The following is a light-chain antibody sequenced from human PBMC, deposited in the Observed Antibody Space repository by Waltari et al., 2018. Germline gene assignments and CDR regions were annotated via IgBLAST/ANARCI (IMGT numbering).Light chain of an antibody. V-gene: IGLV1-44*01. CDR1: SSNIGSTP. CDR2: SNE. CDR3: AAWDDSLNAVV. Sequence: QSVLTQPPSASETSGQRVTISCSGSSSNIGSTPVNWYQQLPGTAPKLLISSNEKRPSGGPERFAGSKYGTSDSLAISGLQSEDEAEYYCAAWDDSLNAVVFGGGTKVTVL. J-gene: IGLJ2*01.